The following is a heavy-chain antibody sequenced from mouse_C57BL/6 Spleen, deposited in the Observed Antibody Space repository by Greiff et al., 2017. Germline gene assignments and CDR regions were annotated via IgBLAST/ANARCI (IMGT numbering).Heavy chain of an antibody. J-gene: IGHJ2*01. Sequence: QVQLKQPGAELVRPGSSVKLSCKASGYTFTSYWMHWVKQRPIQGLEWIGNIDPSDSATHYNQKFKDKATLPVDKSSSTAYMQLSSLTSEDSAVYDCARSGYYYCSSYYFDDWGKGTTLTVSS. CDR1: GYTFTSYW. D-gene: IGHD1-1*01. CDR2: IDPSDSAT. V-gene: IGHV1-52*01. CDR3: ARSGYYYCSSYYFDD.